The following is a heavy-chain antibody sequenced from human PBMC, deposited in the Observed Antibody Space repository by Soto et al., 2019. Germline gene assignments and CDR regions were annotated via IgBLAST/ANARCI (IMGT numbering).Heavy chain of an antibody. CDR2: IRSKANSYAT. Sequence: VALRLSCAASGFTFSGSAMHWVRQASWKGLEWVGRIRSKANSYATAYAASVKGRFTISRDDSKNTAYLQMNSLKTEDTAVYYCTSPTVTTGYYYYYGMDVWGQGTTVTVSS. J-gene: IGHJ6*02. CDR3: TSPTVTTGYYYYYGMDV. D-gene: IGHD4-17*01. V-gene: IGHV3-73*01. CDR1: GFTFSGSA.